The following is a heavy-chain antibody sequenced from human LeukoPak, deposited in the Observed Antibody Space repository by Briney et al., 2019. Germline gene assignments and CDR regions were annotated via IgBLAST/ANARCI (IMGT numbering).Heavy chain of an antibody. J-gene: IGHJ4*02. CDR2: IYSGGDT. Sequence: GGSLRLYCAASGFTVSSKYMSWVRQAAGKGLEWVSVIYSGGDTYYADSVKGRFTISRDNSKNMLYLQMNSLRVEDTAVYYCARSRGFFDCWGQGTLVTVSS. V-gene: IGHV3-53*01. CDR3: ARSRGFFDC. D-gene: IGHD3-10*01. CDR1: GFTVSSKY.